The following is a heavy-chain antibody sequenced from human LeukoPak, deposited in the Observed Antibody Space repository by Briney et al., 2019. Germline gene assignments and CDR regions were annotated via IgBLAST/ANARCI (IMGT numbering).Heavy chain of an antibody. J-gene: IGHJ4*02. CDR3: ARGLGGIAARRVFDY. CDR1: GGSFSGYY. CDR2: INHSGST. V-gene: IGHV4-34*01. D-gene: IGHD6-6*01. Sequence: SETLSLTCAVYGGSFSGYYWSWIRQPPGKGLEWIGEINHSGSTNYNPSLKSRVTISVDTSKNQFSLKLSSVTAADTAVYYCARGLGGIAARRVFDYWGQGTLVTVSS.